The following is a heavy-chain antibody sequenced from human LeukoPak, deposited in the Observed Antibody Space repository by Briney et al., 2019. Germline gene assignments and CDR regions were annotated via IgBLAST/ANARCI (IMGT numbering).Heavy chain of an antibody. J-gene: IGHJ4*02. Sequence: GGSLRLSCAAPGFTFSSYAMSWVREAPGKGLEWVSAISGSGGSTYYADSVKGRFTISRDNSKNTLYLQMNSLRAEDTAVYYCAKDFDGYNPMYYFDYWGQGTLVTVSS. V-gene: IGHV3-23*01. D-gene: IGHD5-24*01. CDR2: ISGSGGST. CDR3: AKDFDGYNPMYYFDY. CDR1: GFTFSSYA.